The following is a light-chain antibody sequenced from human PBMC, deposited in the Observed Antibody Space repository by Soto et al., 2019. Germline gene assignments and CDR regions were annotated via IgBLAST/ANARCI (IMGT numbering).Light chain of an antibody. V-gene: IGKV1-12*01. J-gene: IGKJ5*01. CDR3: QQANRVPLS. CDR2: AAS. Sequence: DIQMTQSPSSVSASVGDRVTITCRASQGISTNLAWYQQKPGKAPNLLIYAASSLQSGVPRSFSGSGSRTDFPLTISSLQPEDFAIYYCQQANRVPLSFGQGTRLEMK. CDR1: QGISTN.